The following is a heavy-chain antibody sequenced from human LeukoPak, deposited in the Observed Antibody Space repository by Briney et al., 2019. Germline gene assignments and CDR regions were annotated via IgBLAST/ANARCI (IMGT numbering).Heavy chain of an antibody. CDR3: AKGPYDYSNHYIDY. CDR1: GFTFSSYA. CDR2: ISGSGGST. V-gene: IGHV3-23*01. J-gene: IGHJ4*02. Sequence: GGSLRLSCAASGFTFSSYAMSWVRQAPGKGLEWVSAISGSGGSTYYADSVKGRFTFSRDNSKNTLYLQMNSLRAEDTAVYYCAKGPYDYSNHYIDYWGQGTLVTVSS. D-gene: IGHD4-11*01.